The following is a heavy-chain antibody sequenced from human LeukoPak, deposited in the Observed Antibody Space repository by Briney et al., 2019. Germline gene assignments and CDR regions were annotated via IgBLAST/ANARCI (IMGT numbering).Heavy chain of an antibody. CDR2: INPNSGAT. CDR3: AREGSGSGQLLGNFDY. V-gene: IGHV1-2*02. CDR1: GYTFTGYY. D-gene: IGHD3-10*01. J-gene: IGHJ4*02. Sequence: ASVKVSCKASGYTFTGYYMHWVRQAPGQGLEWMGWINPNSGATKYAQKFQGRVTMTRDTSIRTAYMELSRLRSDDTAVYYCAREGSGSGQLLGNFDYWGQGTLVTVSS.